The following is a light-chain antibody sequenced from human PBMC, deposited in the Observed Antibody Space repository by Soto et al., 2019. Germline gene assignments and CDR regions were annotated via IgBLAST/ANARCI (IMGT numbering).Light chain of an antibody. Sequence: EIVLTQSPGTLSLSPGERATLSCRASQSVSSSYLAWYQQKPGQAPRLLIYVASSRATGIPDRFSGSGFGTDFTLTISRLEPEDLAVYYCQHYGSSPTFGQGTKVEIK. CDR3: QHYGSSPT. CDR2: VAS. V-gene: IGKV3-20*01. J-gene: IGKJ1*01. CDR1: QSVSSSY.